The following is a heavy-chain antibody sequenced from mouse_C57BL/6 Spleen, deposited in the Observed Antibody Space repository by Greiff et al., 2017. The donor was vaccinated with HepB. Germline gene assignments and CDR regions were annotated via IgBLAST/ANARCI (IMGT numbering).Heavy chain of an antibody. D-gene: IGHD2-1*01. J-gene: IGHJ1*03. CDR2: INPNNGGT. Sequence: EVKLQQSGPELVKPGASVKIPCKASGYTFTDYNMDWVKQSHGKSLEWIGDINPNNGGTIYNQKFKGKATLTVDKSSSTAYMELRSLTSEDTAVYYCARTIYYGNYRWYFDVWGTGTTVTVSS. V-gene: IGHV1-18*01. CDR1: GYTFTDYN. CDR3: ARTIYYGNYRWYFDV.